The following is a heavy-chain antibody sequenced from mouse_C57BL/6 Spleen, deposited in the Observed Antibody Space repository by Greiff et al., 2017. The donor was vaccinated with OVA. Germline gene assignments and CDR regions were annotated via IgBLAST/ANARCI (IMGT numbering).Heavy chain of an antibody. V-gene: IGHV1-50*01. CDR1: GYTFTSYW. CDR3: ATNYPYWYFDV. D-gene: IGHD2-1*01. Sequence: VQLQQSGAELVKPGASVKLSCKASGYTFTSYWMQWVKQRPGQGLEWIGEIDPSDSYTNYNQKFKGKATLTVDTSSSTAYMQLSSLTSEDSAVYYCATNYPYWYFDVWGTGTTVTVSS. CDR2: IDPSDSYT. J-gene: IGHJ1*03.